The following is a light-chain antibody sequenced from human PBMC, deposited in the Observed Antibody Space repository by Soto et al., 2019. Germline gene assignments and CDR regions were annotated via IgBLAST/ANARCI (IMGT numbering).Light chain of an antibody. V-gene: IGKV3-15*01. J-gene: IGKJ1*01. CDR2: GAS. CDR3: QQYRSWPQT. CDR1: QDVMYD. Sequence: EIVLTQPPAALSVSPGGRATLSCRASQDVMYDLAWYQQKPGQAPRLLVYGASTRATDAPPRFRGSGSGREFSLTISSLQSEDFATYYCQQYRSWPQTFGQGTKVDIK.